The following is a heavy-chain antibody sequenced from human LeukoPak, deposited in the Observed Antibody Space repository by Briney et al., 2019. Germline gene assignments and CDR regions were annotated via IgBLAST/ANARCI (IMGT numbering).Heavy chain of an antibody. V-gene: IGHV3-66*03. Sequence: GGSLRLSCAASGFTVRRNYMSWVRQAPGRGLEWVSVIYSSGSTDYADSVKGRFTISRDNSKNTVSLQMNSLRAEDTAVYYCAKGYGWEASYYYYYMDVWGKGTTVTISS. CDR3: AKGYGWEASYYYYYMDV. CDR2: IYSSGST. CDR1: GFTVRRNY. D-gene: IGHD1-26*01. J-gene: IGHJ6*03.